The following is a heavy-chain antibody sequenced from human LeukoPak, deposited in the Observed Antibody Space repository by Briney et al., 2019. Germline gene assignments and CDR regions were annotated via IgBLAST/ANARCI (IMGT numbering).Heavy chain of an antibody. CDR2: IYYSGST. CDR3: ARVEATMDAFDI. V-gene: IGHV4-59*01. Sequence: SETLSLTCTVSGGSISSYYWSWIRQPPGKGLEWIGYIYYSGSTNYNPSLKSRVTISVDTSKNQFSLKLSSVTAADTAVYYCARVEATMDAFDIWGQGTMVTVSS. J-gene: IGHJ3*02. CDR1: GGSISSYY. D-gene: IGHD5-24*01.